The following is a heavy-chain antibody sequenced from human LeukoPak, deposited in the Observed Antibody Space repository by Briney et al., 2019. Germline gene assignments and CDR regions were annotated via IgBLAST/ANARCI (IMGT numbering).Heavy chain of an antibody. Sequence: SETLSLTCTVSGGSIGSTNYYWGWIRQPPGKGLEWIANIYSGSTYYNPSLKSRVTISVDTSKNQFSLRLNSVTAADTSIYYCARIPTNAVPSAHNGFDIWGQGTMLTVPS. CDR3: ARIPTNAVPSAHNGFDI. CDR1: GGSIGSTNYY. V-gene: IGHV4-39*01. D-gene: IGHD6-19*01. CDR2: IYSGST. J-gene: IGHJ3*02.